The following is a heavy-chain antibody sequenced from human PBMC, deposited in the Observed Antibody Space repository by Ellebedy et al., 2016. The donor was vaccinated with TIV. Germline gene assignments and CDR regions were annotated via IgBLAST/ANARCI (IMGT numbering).Heavy chain of an antibody. Sequence: GESLKISCAASGFTFTHAWMSWVRQDPGKGLEWVGRIRSKSDGATTDYAAPVQGRFTISRDDSTSTVFLHMFSLQTDDTAVYYCKTDASNFYWYFDLWGRGTLVTVSS. D-gene: IGHD4/OR15-4a*01. V-gene: IGHV3-15*01. CDR3: KTDASNFYWYFDL. CDR1: GFTFTHAW. J-gene: IGHJ2*01. CDR2: IRSKSDGATT.